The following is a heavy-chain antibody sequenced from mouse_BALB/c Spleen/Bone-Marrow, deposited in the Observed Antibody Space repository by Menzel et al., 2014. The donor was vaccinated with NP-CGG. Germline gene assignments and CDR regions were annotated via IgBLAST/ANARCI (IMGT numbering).Heavy chain of an antibody. Sequence: VKLMESGPGLVAPSQSLSITCTISGFSLTNYGVHWVRQPPGKGLEWLVVIWSDGSTTYNSPLKSRLSISRDNSKSQVFLNVNSLQTDDTAMYYCARGYVKPPRYAMDYWGQGTLVTVSS. D-gene: IGHD2-10*02. CDR1: GFSLTNYG. J-gene: IGHJ4*01. V-gene: IGHV2-6-1*01. CDR2: IWSDGST. CDR3: ARGYVKPPRYAMDY.